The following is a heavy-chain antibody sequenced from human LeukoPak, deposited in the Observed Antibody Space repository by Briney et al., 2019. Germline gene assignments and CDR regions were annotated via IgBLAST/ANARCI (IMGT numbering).Heavy chain of an antibody. Sequence: GSLRLSCAASGFTFSSYSMNWVRQAPGKGLEWVSSISSSSSYIYYADSVKGRFTISRDNAKNSLYLQMNCLRAEDTAVYYCARVVAGTGLLDYWGQGTLVTVSS. CDR1: GFTFSSYS. D-gene: IGHD6-19*01. CDR3: ARVVAGTGLLDY. J-gene: IGHJ4*02. V-gene: IGHV3-21*01. CDR2: ISSSSSYI.